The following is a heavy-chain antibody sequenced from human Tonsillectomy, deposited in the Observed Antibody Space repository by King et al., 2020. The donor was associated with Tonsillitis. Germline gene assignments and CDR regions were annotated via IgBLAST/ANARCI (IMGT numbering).Heavy chain of an antibody. D-gene: IGHD3-9*01. Sequence: VQLVESGGAWIQPGGSLRLSCAASGFTFSIYTMTWVRQAPGKGLEWVSVLTDSGSRTFYADSVRGRFTISRDNSKNTLFLQMNSLRDEDTAVYYCAKGKLTGDYDTYFDYWGQGTLVTVSS. J-gene: IGHJ4*02. V-gene: IGHV3-23*04. CDR3: AKGKLTGDYDTYFDY. CDR1: GFTFSIYT. CDR2: LTDSGSRT.